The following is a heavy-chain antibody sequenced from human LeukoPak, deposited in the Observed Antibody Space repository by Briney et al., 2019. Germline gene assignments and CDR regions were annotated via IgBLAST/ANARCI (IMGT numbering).Heavy chain of an antibody. D-gene: IGHD4-11*01. CDR3: AKDLRGYSNSYYFDY. V-gene: IGHV4-34*01. J-gene: IGHJ4*02. CDR1: GGSFSGYY. Sequence: SETLSLTCAVYGGSFSGYYWSWIRQPPGKGLEWIGEINHSGSTNYNPSLKSRVTISVDTSKNQFSLKLSSVTAADTAVYYCAKDLRGYSNSYYFDYWGQGILVTVSP. CDR2: INHSGST.